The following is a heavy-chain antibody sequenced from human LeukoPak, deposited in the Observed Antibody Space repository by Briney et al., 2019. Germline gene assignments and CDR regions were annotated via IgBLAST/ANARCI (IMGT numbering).Heavy chain of an antibody. J-gene: IGHJ4*02. CDR2: IFHFGNT. V-gene: IGHV4-38-2*02. Sequence: KPSETLSLTCTVSGYTISSGYYWGWIRQAPGKGPEWIGTIFHFGNTYNNPSLESRVIMSVDTSKNQFSLKLNSVTAADTAVYYCARDLSHQLGYFDKWGQGILVTVSS. D-gene: IGHD1-1*01. CDR3: ARDLSHQLGYFDK. CDR1: GYTISSGYY.